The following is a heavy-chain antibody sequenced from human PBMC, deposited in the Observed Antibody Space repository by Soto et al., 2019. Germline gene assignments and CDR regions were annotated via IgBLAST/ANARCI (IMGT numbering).Heavy chain of an antibody. V-gene: IGHV4-38-2*02. CDR2: VYHTGST. CDR3: ARDLNPMDV. Sequence: SETLSLTCVLSNYSISRGYYWGWIRQPPGKGLEWLGHVYHTGSTYYNSSLKSRITMSVDTSKNEFSLRLRSMTAADTAVYFCARDLNPMDVWGQGIAVTVSS. CDR1: NYSISRGYY. J-gene: IGHJ6*02. D-gene: IGHD3-9*01.